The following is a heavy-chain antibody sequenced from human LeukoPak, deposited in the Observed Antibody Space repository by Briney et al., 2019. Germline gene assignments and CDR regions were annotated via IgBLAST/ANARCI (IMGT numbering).Heavy chain of an antibody. J-gene: IGHJ4*02. V-gene: IGHV3-21*01. CDR3: ARGPVGRYFDWLLFY. CDR1: GFTFSNTW. CDR2: ISSSSSYI. D-gene: IGHD3-9*01. Sequence: GGSLRLSCAASGFTFSNTWMSWVRQAPGKGLEWVSSISSSSSYIYYADSVKGRFTISRDNAKNSLYLQMNSLRAEDTAVYYCARGPVGRYFDWLLFYWGQGTLVTVSS.